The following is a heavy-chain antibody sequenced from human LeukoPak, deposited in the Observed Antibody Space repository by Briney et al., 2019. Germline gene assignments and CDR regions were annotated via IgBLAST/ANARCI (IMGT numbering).Heavy chain of an antibody. D-gene: IGHD5-18*01. CDR2: MNPTSGNT. CDR3: TRMRGYTYGYWYLDL. Sequence: ASVKVSYKAAGYTFTSYDINWVRQAPGQGLEWMGWMNPTSGNTGYAQKFQGRVTMTRDASIATAYMELSSLTSEDTALYYCTRMRGYTYGYWYLDLWGRGTPVTVSS. J-gene: IGHJ2*01. CDR1: GYTFTSYD. V-gene: IGHV1-8*01.